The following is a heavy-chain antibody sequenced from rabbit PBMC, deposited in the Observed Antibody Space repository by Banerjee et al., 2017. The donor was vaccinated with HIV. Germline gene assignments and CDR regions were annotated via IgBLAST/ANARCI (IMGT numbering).Heavy chain of an antibody. D-gene: IGHD2-1*01. J-gene: IGHJ2*01. CDR3: ARRCATASAYGDGAFDP. V-gene: IGHV1S40*01. CDR1: GFSLSIYE. CDR2: VYAGSSGST. Sequence: QSLEESGGDLVKPGASLTLTCTASGFSLSIYEMCWVRQAPGKGLEWIACVYAGSSGSTWYASWAKGRFTISKTSSTTVTLQMTSLTAADTATYFCARRCATASAYGDGAFDPWGPGTLFTVS.